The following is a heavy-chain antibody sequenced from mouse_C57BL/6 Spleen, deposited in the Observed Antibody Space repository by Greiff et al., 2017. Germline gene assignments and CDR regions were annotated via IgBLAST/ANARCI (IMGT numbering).Heavy chain of an antibody. D-gene: IGHD2-1*01. V-gene: IGHV5-4*01. CDR2: ISDGGSYT. Sequence: EVMLVESGEGLVKPGGSLKLSCAASGFTFSSYAMSWVRQTPEKRLEWVATISDGGSYTYYPDNVKGRFTISRDNAKNNLYLQMSHLKSEDTAMYYCARDYYGNLWYFDVWGTGTTVTVSS. CDR3: ARDYYGNLWYFDV. CDR1: GFTFSSYA. J-gene: IGHJ1*03.